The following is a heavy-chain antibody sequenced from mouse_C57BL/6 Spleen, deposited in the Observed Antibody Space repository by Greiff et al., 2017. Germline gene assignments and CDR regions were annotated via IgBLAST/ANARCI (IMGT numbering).Heavy chain of an antibody. Sequence: QVQLKESGAELARPGASVKLSCKASGYTFTSYGISWVKQRTGQGLEWIGEIYPRSGNTYYNEKFKGKATLTADKSSSTAYMELRSLTSEDSAVYFCARYPSSGSWFAYWGQGTLVTVSA. CDR1: GYTFTSYG. D-gene: IGHD3-2*02. V-gene: IGHV1-81*01. CDR3: ARYPSSGSWFAY. J-gene: IGHJ3*01. CDR2: IYPRSGNT.